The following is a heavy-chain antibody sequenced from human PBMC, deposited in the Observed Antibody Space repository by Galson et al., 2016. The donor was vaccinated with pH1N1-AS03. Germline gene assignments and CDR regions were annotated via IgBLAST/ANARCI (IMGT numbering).Heavy chain of an antibody. CDR2: IYWDDDI. V-gene: IGHV2-5*02. J-gene: IGHJ5*02. CDR3: AHILWDTNRWSANWYDP. D-gene: IGHD3-16*01. Sequence: PALVTPTQTLTLTCTLSGFSISTSGVGVGWIRQPPGKALEWLAVIYWDDDIRYSPFLKSRLTIAKDTSKNQVVLTMTDMDPVDTATYYCAHILWDTNRWSANWYDPWGQGILVTVSS. CDR1: GFSISTSGVG.